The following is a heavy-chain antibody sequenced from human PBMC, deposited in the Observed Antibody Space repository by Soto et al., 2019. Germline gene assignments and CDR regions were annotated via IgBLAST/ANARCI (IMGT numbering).Heavy chain of an antibody. CDR1: GGSISSGGYY. V-gene: IGHV4-31*03. Sequence: QVQLQESGPGLVKPSQTLSLTCTVSGGSISSGGYYWSWIRQHPGKGLEWIGYIYYSGSTYYNPSHKSRVTISVDTSKNQFSLKLSSVTAADTAVYYCARDRSGSSVFYYYYMDVWGKGTTVTVSS. CDR2: IYYSGST. CDR3: ARDRSGSSVFYYYYMDV. D-gene: IGHD6-6*01. J-gene: IGHJ6*03.